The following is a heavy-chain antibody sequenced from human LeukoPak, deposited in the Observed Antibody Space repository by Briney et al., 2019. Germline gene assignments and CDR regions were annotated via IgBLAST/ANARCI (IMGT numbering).Heavy chain of an antibody. V-gene: IGHV4-39*07. D-gene: IGHD3-22*01. CDR1: GGSISSSSYY. Sequence: SETLSLTCTVSGGSISSSSYYWGWIRQPPGKGLEWIGRIYYSGSTYYNPSLKSRVTISVDTSKNQFSLKLSSVTAADTAVYYCARESNDSSGYWGLYYYYYMDVWGKGTTVTVSS. CDR2: IYYSGST. J-gene: IGHJ6*03. CDR3: ARESNDSSGYWGLYYYYYMDV.